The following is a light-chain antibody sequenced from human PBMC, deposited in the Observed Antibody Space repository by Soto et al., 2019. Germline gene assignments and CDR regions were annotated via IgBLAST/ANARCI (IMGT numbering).Light chain of an antibody. J-gene: IGKJ1*01. CDR3: QHYNSYSEA. CDR2: KES. CDR1: QTISSW. V-gene: IGKV1-5*03. Sequence: EIEMTQSPSTLSGSLGERATLTCRASQTISSWLAWYQQKPGKAPKLLIYKESTLKSGVPSRFSGSGSGTEFTLTISSLQPDDFATYYCQHYNSYSEAFGQGTKVDIK.